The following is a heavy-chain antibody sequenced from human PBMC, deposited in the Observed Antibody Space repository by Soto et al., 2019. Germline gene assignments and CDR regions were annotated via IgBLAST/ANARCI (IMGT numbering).Heavy chain of an antibody. J-gene: IGHJ5*02. CDR2: IYYSGST. CDR1: GGSISSSSYY. V-gene: IGHV4-39*01. CDR3: ASVPRGVTTLEGDSNWFDP. D-gene: IGHD4-17*01. Sequence: QLQLQESGPGLVKPSETLSLTCTVSGGSISSSSYYWGWIRQPPGKGLEWIGSIYYSGSTYYNPSLKSRVTMSVDTSRTQFSLKLGSVTAADTAVYYCASVPRGVTTLEGDSNWFDPWGQGTLVTVSS.